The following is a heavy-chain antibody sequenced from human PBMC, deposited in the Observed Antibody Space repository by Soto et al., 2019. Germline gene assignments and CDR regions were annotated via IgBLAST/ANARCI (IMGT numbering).Heavy chain of an antibody. CDR3: ARAGGRTMVRGVIDY. Sequence: QVQLVESGGGLVKPGGCLRLSCAASGFTFSDYYMSWIRQAPGKGLEWVSYISSSSSYTNYADSVKGRFTISRDNAKNSLYLQMNSLRAEDTAVYYCARAGGRTMVRGVIDYWGQGTLVTVSS. CDR1: GFTFSDYY. J-gene: IGHJ4*02. CDR2: ISSSSSYT. V-gene: IGHV3-11*05. D-gene: IGHD3-10*01.